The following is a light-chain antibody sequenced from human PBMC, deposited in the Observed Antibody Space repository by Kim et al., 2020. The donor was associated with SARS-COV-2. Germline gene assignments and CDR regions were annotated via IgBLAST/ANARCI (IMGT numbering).Light chain of an antibody. Sequence: APGKTARITCGGNNIGSKRVHWYQQKPGQAPVLVIYYDSDRHSGIPERFSGSNSGNTATLTISRVEAGDEADYYCQVWDSSSDPPVFGGGTQLTVL. CDR1: NIGSKR. J-gene: IGLJ3*02. CDR3: QVWDSSSDPPV. V-gene: IGLV3-21*04. CDR2: YDS.